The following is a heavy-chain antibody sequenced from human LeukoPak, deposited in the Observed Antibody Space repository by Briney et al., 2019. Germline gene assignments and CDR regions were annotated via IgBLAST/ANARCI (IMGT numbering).Heavy chain of an antibody. CDR3: VKSSGGGIAAAGTAYY. Sequence: PGGSLRFSCSASGFTFSSYAMHWVRQAPGKGLESVSAISSNGVSTYYADSVKGRFTISRDNSKNTLYLQMSSLRAEDTAVYYCVKSSGGGIAAAGTAYYWGQGTLVTVSS. V-gene: IGHV3-64D*06. D-gene: IGHD6-13*01. J-gene: IGHJ4*02. CDR2: ISSNGVST. CDR1: GFTFSSYA.